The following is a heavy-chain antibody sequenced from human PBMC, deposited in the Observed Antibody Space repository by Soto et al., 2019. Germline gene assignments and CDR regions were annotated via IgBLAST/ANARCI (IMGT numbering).Heavy chain of an antibody. Sequence: QVQLQESGPGLVKPSETLSLTCTVSGGSVSSGSYYWSWIRQPTGKGLEWIGYIYYSGSTKYNPSLKSRVTISVDTSKIQFSLKLSSVTAADTAVYYCARAGLGDGSDYWGQGTLVTVSS. CDR3: ARAGLGDGSDY. V-gene: IGHV4-61*01. J-gene: IGHJ4*02. CDR1: GGSVSSGSYY. CDR2: IYYSGST. D-gene: IGHD1-26*01.